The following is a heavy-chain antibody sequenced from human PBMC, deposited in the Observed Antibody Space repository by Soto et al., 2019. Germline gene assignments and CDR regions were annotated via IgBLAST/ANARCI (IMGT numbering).Heavy chain of an antibody. D-gene: IGHD1-7*01. J-gene: IGHJ4*01. Sequence: GGSLRLSCAASGFSISSYYLSWVRQAPGKGLEWVSTIYAPGSTNYADSVKGQFTISKDNSRNTVYLQMNRLRADDTAVYFCARGRGIGNSYFFDYWGHGALVTV. CDR1: GFSISSYY. V-gene: IGHV3-53*01. CDR2: IYAPGST. CDR3: ARGRGIGNSYFFDY.